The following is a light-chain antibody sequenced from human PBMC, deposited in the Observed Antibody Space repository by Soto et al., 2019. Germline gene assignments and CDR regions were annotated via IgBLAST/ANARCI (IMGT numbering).Light chain of an antibody. CDR1: QSVSSN. J-gene: IGKJ1*01. CDR3: QQYNNWLRT. Sequence: EIVMTQSPATLSVSPGERATLSCRASQSVSSNLAWYQQKPGQAPRLLIYGASTRATGIPARFSGSGSGTEFTLTSSSLQSEDVAVYYCQQYNNWLRTFGQGTKVEIK. CDR2: GAS. V-gene: IGKV3-15*01.